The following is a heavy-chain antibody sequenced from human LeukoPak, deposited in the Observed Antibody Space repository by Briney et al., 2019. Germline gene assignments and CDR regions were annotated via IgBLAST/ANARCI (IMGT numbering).Heavy chain of an antibody. CDR3: AQRLSWLDP. D-gene: IGHD3-16*01. J-gene: IGHJ5*02. V-gene: IGHV1-69*04. CDR1: GGTFNSSA. Sequence: GASVKDSCKASGGTFNSSAISWVRQAPGQGLEWVGRIIPMLGIPNYAQKFQGRVTITADTSTNTAFMELNSLRSEDTAVYYCAQRLSWLDPWGQGTRITVAS. CDR2: IIPMLGIP.